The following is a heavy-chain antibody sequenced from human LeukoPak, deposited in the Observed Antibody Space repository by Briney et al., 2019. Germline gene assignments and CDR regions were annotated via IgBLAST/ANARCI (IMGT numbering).Heavy chain of an antibody. Sequence: SETLSLTCTVSGGSISSNYWSWIRQPPGKGLEWIGYIYYSGSTNYNPSLKSRVTISVDTSKNQFSLKLSSVTAADMAVYYCARLLGSVYFDYWGQGTLVTVSS. J-gene: IGHJ4*02. V-gene: IGHV4-59*01. CDR2: IYYSGST. CDR1: GGSISSNY. D-gene: IGHD3-10*01. CDR3: ARLLGSVYFDY.